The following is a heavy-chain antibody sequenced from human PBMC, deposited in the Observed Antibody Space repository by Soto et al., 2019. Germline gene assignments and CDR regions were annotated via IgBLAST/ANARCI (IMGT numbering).Heavy chain of an antibody. Sequence: SETLSLTCTASGGSIRSYSCSWFRQPSGKGLERDGRIYTSWSTNYYPSLKTRVTMSVDTSKNQFLLKLSSVSAADTAVYCCARVSGLDFYYSGMDVWGQGTTVTVSS. V-gene: IGHV4-4*07. D-gene: IGHD3-10*01. CDR1: GGSIRSYS. CDR2: IYTSWST. J-gene: IGHJ6*02. CDR3: ARVSGLDFYYSGMDV.